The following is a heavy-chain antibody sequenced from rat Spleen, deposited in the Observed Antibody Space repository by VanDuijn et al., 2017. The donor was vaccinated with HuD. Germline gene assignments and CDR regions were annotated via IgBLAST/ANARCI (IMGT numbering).Heavy chain of an antibody. J-gene: IGHJ2*01. D-gene: IGHD2-2*01. V-gene: IGHV5-29*01. CDR2: ISYDGSST. CDR3: ARAGYLRDWYFDF. CDR1: GFTFSDYG. Sequence: EVQLVESDGGLVQPGRSLKLSCAASGFTFSDYGMAWVRQAPTKGLEWVATISYDGSSTYYRDSVKGRFTISRDNAENTLYLQMDSLRSEDTATYYCARAGYLRDWYFDFWGQGVMVTVSS.